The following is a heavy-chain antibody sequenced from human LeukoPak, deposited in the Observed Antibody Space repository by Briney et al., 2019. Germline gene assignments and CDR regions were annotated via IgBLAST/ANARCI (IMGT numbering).Heavy chain of an antibody. J-gene: IGHJ4*02. CDR2: ISSDGSST. Sequence: GGSLRLSCAASGFTFSSYWMHWVRQAPGKGLVWVSRISSDGSSTTYADSVKGRFTISRDNAKNTLYLQMNSLRAEDTAVYYCARGYSGSYRVDYWGQGTMVTVSS. CDR3: ARGYSGSYRVDY. D-gene: IGHD1-26*01. CDR1: GFTFSSYW. V-gene: IGHV3-74*01.